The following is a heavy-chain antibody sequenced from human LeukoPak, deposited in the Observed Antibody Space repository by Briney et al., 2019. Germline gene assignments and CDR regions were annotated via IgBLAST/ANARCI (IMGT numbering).Heavy chain of an antibody. J-gene: IGHJ3*02. CDR1: GFTFDDYA. CDR2: ISGSGGST. D-gene: IGHD1-26*01. Sequence: GGSLRLSCAASGFTFDDYAMHWVRQAPGKGLEWVSGISGSGGSTYYADSVKGRFTISRDNSRNTVYLQMNSLRAEDTAVYYCAKDSGSLGPDGFDIWGRGTMVTVSS. V-gene: IGHV3-23*01. CDR3: AKDSGSLGPDGFDI.